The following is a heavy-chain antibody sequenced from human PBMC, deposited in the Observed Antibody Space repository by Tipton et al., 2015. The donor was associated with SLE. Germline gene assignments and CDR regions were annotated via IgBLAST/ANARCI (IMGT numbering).Heavy chain of an antibody. V-gene: IGHV3-33*01. CDR2: IWYDGSNK. J-gene: IGHJ4*02. D-gene: IGHD3-16*01. CDR1: GFTFSTSA. Sequence: RSLRLSCAASGFTFSTSAMHWVRQAPGTGLERVAVIWYDGSNKFYADSVKGRFTISRDNSKNTVSLQMNSLRVEDTAVYFCARGRGGEFLDYWGEGTLVTVSS. CDR3: ARGRGGEFLDY.